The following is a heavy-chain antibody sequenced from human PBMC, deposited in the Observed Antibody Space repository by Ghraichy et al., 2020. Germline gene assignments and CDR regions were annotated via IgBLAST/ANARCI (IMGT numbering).Heavy chain of an antibody. J-gene: IGHJ5*02. CDR1: GGSISSSSYY. Sequence: SETLSLTCTVSGGSISSSSYYWGWIRQPPGKGLEWIGSIYYSGSTYYNPSLKIRVTISVDTSKNQFSLKLSSVTAADTAVYYCASYCSGGSCHWFDPWGQGTLVTVSS. CDR3: ASYCSGGSCHWFDP. CDR2: IYYSGST. D-gene: IGHD2-15*01. V-gene: IGHV4-39*01.